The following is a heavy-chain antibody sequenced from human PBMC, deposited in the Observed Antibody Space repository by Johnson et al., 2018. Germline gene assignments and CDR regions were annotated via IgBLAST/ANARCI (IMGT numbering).Heavy chain of an antibody. J-gene: IGHJ6*03. CDR3: ARDQEGDDGGYYNCYMDV. V-gene: IGHV3-9*01. Sequence: VQLVQSGGGLVQPGRSLRLSCAASGFTFDDYAMHWVRQAPGKGLEWVSGISWNSGRIGYADSVKGRFTISRDNSKNTLYLQMNSLRGGDTAVYFCARDQEGDDGGYYNCYMDVWGKGTTVTVSS. CDR2: ISWNSGRI. D-gene: IGHD2-21*02. CDR1: GFTFDDYA.